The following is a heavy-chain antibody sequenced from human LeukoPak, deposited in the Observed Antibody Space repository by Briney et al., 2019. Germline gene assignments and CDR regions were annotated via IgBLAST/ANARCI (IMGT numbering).Heavy chain of an antibody. CDR1: GFTFSSYT. CDR2: ISSSSNYI. CDR3: ARSLRFLEWSSLDY. D-gene: IGHD3-3*01. J-gene: IGHJ4*02. Sequence: PGGSLRLSCAASGFTFSSYTMNWVRQAPGKGLEWVSSISSSSNYIYYADSVKGRFTISRDNAKNSLYLQMNSLRAEDTAVYYCARSLRFLEWSSLDYWGQGILVTVSS. V-gene: IGHV3-21*01.